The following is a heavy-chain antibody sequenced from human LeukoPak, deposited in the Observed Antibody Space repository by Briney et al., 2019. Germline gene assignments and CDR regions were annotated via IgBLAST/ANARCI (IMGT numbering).Heavy chain of an antibody. D-gene: IGHD3-22*01. CDR3: ARDSSGYVSWFDP. V-gene: IGHV1-2*02. Sequence: ASVKVSCKASGYTFTGYYTHWVRQAPGQGLEWMGWINPNSGGTNYAQKFQGRVTMTRDTSISTAYMELSRLRSDDTAVYYCARDSSGYVSWFDPWGQGTLVTVSP. CDR2: INPNSGGT. CDR1: GYTFTGYY. J-gene: IGHJ5*02.